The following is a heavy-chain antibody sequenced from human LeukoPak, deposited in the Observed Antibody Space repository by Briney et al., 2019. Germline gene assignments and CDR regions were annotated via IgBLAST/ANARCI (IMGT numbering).Heavy chain of an antibody. CDR1: GYTFTSYG. CDR3: ARVGGLELLLRDYYYYYYMDV. Sequence: ASVKVSCKASGYTFTSYGISWVRQAPGQGLEWMGWISAYNGNTNYAQKLQGRVTMTTDTSTSTAYMELRSLSSDDTAVYYCARVGGLELLLRDYYYYYYMDVWGKGTTVTVSS. CDR2: ISAYNGNT. J-gene: IGHJ6*03. D-gene: IGHD3-3*01. V-gene: IGHV1-18*01.